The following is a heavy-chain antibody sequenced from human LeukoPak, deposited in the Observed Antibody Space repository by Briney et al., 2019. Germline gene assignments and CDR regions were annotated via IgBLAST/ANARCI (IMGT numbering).Heavy chain of an antibody. CDR1: GFIFSNNR. CDR2: IKGDGSET. Sequence: GGSLRLSCAASGFIFSNNRMSWVRQAPGKGLEWVANIKGDGSETYYVDSVKGRFTISRDNTRNSLYLQMNSLRADDTATYYCTRDDFSGSYCDWGQGTLVTVSS. CDR3: TRDDFSGSYCD. V-gene: IGHV3-7*01. J-gene: IGHJ4*02. D-gene: IGHD1-26*01.